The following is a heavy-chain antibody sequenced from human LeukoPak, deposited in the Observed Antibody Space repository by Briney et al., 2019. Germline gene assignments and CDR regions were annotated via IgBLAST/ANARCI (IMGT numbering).Heavy chain of an antibody. V-gene: IGHV3-23*01. CDR3: ANQLWDSSGYYYDYFDY. CDR1: GFTFSSYS. CDR2: FTSRSRNI. J-gene: IGHJ4*02. D-gene: IGHD3-22*01. Sequence: PGGSRRLSCAASGFTFSSYSMTWVRQAPGKGLEWLSSFTSRSRNIYYADSVKGRFTISRDNSKNTLYLQMNSLRAEDTAVYYCANQLWDSSGYYYDYFDYWGQGTLVTVSS.